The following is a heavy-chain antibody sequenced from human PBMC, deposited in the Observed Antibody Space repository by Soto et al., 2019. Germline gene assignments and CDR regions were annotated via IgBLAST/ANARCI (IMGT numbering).Heavy chain of an antibody. Sequence: PSEILSLTCTVSGGSINSYYWSWIRQPPGKGLEWIGYIYYSGSTNYDPSLKSRVTISVDTSKNQFSLKLSSVTAADTAVYYCERPALSSMRVGYDYWGQGTLVTVSS. CDR2: IYYSGST. V-gene: IGHV4-59*08. CDR3: ERPALSSMRVGYDY. J-gene: IGHJ4*02. D-gene: IGHD5-12*01. CDR1: GGSINSYY.